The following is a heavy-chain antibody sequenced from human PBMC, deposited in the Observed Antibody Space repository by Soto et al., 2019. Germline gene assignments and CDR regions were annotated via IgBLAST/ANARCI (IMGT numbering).Heavy chain of an antibody. CDR3: ARDEPPYYFGY. Sequence: QVQLVQSGAEVKKPGSSVKVSCKASGGTFSSYAISWVRQAPGQGLEWMGGIIPIFATANYAQKFQGRVTXTDXEATGTAYGALSSLSSEETAVYYCARDEPPYYFGYWGQGTLVTVSS. CDR2: IIPIFATA. CDR1: GGTFSSYA. J-gene: IGHJ4*02. V-gene: IGHV1-69*12.